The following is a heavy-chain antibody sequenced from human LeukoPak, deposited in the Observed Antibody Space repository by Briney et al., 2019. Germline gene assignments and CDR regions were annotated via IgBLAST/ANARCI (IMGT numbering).Heavy chain of an antibody. D-gene: IGHD2-2*01. CDR3: ARGPAKVVPAALDY. J-gene: IGHJ4*02. CDR1: GYSISSGYY. V-gene: IGHV4-38-2*02. Sequence: SETLSLTCTVSGYSISSGYYWGWIRQPPGKGLEWIGSIYHSGSTYYNPSLKSRVTISVDTSKNQFSLKLSSVTAADTAVYYCARGPAKVVPAALDYWGQGTLVTVSP. CDR2: IYHSGST.